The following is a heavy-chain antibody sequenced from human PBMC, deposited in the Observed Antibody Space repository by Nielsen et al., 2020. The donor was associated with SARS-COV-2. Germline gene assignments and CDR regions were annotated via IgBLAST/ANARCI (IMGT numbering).Heavy chain of an antibody. Sequence: GESLKISCAASGFTVSSNYMSWVRQAPGKGLEWVSAISGSGGSTYYADSVKGRFTISRDNSKNTLYLQMNSLRAEDTAVYYCARNYDFWSGYYPFDYWGQGTLVTVSS. J-gene: IGHJ4*02. V-gene: IGHV3-23*01. CDR2: ISGSGGST. CDR3: ARNYDFWSGYYPFDY. CDR1: GFTVSSNY. D-gene: IGHD3-3*01.